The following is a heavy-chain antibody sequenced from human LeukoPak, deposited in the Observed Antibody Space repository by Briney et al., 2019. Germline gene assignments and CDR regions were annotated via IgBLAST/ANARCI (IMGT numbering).Heavy chain of an antibody. CDR2: IYHSGST. V-gene: IGHV4-4*02. J-gene: IGHJ3*02. CDR1: GGSISSSNW. Sequence: KPSETLSLTCAVSGGSISSSNWWSWVRQPPGKGLEWIGEIYHSGSTNYNPSLKSRVTISVDKSKNQFSLKLSSVTAVDTAVYYCASYGSGSYRGAFDIWGQGTMVTVSS. D-gene: IGHD3-10*01. CDR3: ASYGSGSYRGAFDI.